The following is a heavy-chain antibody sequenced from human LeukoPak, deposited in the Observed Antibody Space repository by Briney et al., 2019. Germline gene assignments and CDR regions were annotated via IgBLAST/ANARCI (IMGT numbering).Heavy chain of an antibody. Sequence: PGGSLRLSCAASGFTFSSYGMHCVREAPGKGLEWVALISYDGSNKYYADSVKGLFTISRDNAKYTLYLQMNSLRAEDTAVYYCAKKGAYWGQGTLVTVSS. D-gene: IGHD3-16*01. J-gene: IGHJ4*02. CDR3: AKKGAY. CDR2: ISYDGSNK. CDR1: GFTFSSYG. V-gene: IGHV3-30*18.